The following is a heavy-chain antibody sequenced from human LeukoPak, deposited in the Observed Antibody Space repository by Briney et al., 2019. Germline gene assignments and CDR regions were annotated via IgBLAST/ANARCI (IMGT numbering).Heavy chain of an antibody. V-gene: IGHV3-23*01. D-gene: IGHD3-10*01. J-gene: IGHJ4*02. CDR2: ISASGGST. CDR1: GFTFSSYA. CDR3: ASSRGGINQFDY. Sequence: PGGSLRLSCVTSGFTFSSYAMNWVRQAPGKGLEWVSGISASGGSTYYAASVKGRFTISRDGSPSTLHLQMNNLRAEDTAVYYCASSRGGINQFDYWGQGSLVTVSS.